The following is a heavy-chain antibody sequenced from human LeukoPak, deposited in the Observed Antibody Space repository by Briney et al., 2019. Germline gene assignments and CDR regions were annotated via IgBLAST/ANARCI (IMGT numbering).Heavy chain of an antibody. CDR2: IIPILGIA. CDR1: GGTFSSYA. CDR3: AREMSYYDSSGYYFGF. V-gene: IGHV1-69*10. Sequence: VKVSCKASGGTFSSYAISWVRQPPGQGLEWMGRIIPILGIANYAQKFQSRVTITADKSTSTAYMELSSLRSEDTAVYYCAREMSYYDSSGYYFGFWGQGTLVTVSS. J-gene: IGHJ4*02. D-gene: IGHD3-22*01.